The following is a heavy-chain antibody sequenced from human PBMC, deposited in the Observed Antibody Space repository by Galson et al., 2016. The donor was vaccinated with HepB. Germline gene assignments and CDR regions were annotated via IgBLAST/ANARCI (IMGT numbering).Heavy chain of an antibody. CDR2: IWYDGSNK. V-gene: IGHV3-33*01. D-gene: IGHD1-26*01. J-gene: IGHJ4*02. Sequence: SLRLSCAASGFTFSSYGMHWVCQAPGKGLEWVAVIWYDGSNKYYADSVKGRFTISRDNSKNTLYLQMNSLRAEDTAVYYCARDSIVGATESADYWGQGTLVTVSS. CDR3: ARDSIVGATESADY. CDR1: GFTFSSYG.